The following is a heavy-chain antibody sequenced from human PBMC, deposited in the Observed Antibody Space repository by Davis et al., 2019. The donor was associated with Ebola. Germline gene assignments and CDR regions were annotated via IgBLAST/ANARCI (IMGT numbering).Heavy chain of an antibody. Sequence: GGSLRLSCAASGFTFSNAWMSWVRQAPGKGLEWVAVISYDGSNKYYADSVKGRFTISRDNAKNSLYLQMNSLRAEDTAVYYCARRFIAPRFLVVYGMDVWGQGTTVTVSS. V-gene: IGHV3-30*03. CDR2: ISYDGSNK. D-gene: IGHD6-6*01. J-gene: IGHJ6*02. CDR1: GFTFSNAW. CDR3: ARRFIAPRFLVVYGMDV.